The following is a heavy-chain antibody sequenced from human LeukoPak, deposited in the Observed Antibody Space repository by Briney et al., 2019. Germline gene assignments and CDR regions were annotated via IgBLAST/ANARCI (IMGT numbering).Heavy chain of an antibody. CDR3: AKDVYGEVSYGGG. CDR1: GFTFSSYA. CDR2: ISGSGGST. D-gene: IGHD4-17*01. Sequence: PEGSLRLSCAASGFTFSSYAMSWVRQAPGKGLEWVSAISGSGGSTYYADSVKGRFTIFRDNSKNTLYLQMNSLRAEDTAVYYCAKDVYGEVSYGGGWGQGTLVTVSS. J-gene: IGHJ4*02. V-gene: IGHV3-23*01.